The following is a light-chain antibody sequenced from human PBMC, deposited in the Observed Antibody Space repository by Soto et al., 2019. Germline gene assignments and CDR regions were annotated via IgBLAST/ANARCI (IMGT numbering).Light chain of an antibody. CDR2: DAS. CDR3: QQRSNWPLT. CDR1: QSVSSY. J-gene: IGKJ4*01. Sequence: EIVLTQSPDTLSLSRGERATLSCRASQSVSSYLTWYQQKPGQAPRLLIYDASNRATGIPARFSGSGSGTDFTLTISSLEPEDSAVYYCQQRSNWPLTFGGRSK. V-gene: IGKV3-11*01.